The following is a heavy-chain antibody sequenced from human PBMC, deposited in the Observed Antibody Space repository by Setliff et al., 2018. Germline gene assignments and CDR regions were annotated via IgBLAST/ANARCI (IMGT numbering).Heavy chain of an antibody. V-gene: IGHV1-46*01. Sequence: ASVKVSCKASGYTFTGYYMHWVRQAPGQGLEWMGIINPSGGSTSYAQKFQGRVTMTRNTSISTAYMELSSLRSEDTAVYYCARGRHPPWSGYPYYYMDVWGKGTTVTV. CDR2: INPSGGST. CDR1: GYTFTGYY. CDR3: ARGRHPPWSGYPYYYMDV. D-gene: IGHD3-3*01. J-gene: IGHJ6*03.